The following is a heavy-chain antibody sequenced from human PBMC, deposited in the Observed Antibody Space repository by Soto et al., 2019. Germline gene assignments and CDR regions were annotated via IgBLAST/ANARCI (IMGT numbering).Heavy chain of an antibody. CDR1: GFTFSSSG. CDR3: ARGYSHGTNFDY. D-gene: IGHD5-18*01. Sequence: GGSLRLSCAASGFTFSSSGMHWVRQAPGKGLEWVAVIWYDGSNKYYADSAKGRFTIFRDNSKNTLYLQMNSLRVEDTAIYYCARGYSHGTNFDYWGQGTLITVSS. V-gene: IGHV3-33*01. J-gene: IGHJ4*02. CDR2: IWYDGSNK.